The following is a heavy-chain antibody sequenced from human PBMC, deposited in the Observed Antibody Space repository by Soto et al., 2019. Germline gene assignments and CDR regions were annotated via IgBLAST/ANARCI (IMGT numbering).Heavy chain of an antibody. J-gene: IGHJ4*02. D-gene: IGHD6-19*01. V-gene: IGHV3-30*03. Sequence: VQLVESGGGVVQPGRSLRLSCAASGFTFSDYAMHWVRQAPGKGLEWVAVVSHDGRNTHYADSVKGRFTISRDSSKNRVYLEMTGLGAGDTAVCYCATWGRQWLVTSDFNYWGQGALVTVSS. CDR3: ATWGRQWLVTSDFNY. CDR1: GFTFSDYA. CDR2: VSHDGRNT.